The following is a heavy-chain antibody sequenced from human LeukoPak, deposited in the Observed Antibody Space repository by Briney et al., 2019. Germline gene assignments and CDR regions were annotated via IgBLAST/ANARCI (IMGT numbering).Heavy chain of an antibody. CDR3: ARATYYYGSGTDY. D-gene: IGHD3-10*01. J-gene: IGHJ4*02. CDR1: GGSISSSNW. Sequence: PSETLSLTCAVSGGSISSSNWWSWVRQPPGKGLEWIGEIYRSGSTNYNPSLKSRVTISVDKSKNQFSLKLSSVTAADTAVYYCARATYYYGSGTDYWGQGTLVTVSS. CDR2: IYRSGST. V-gene: IGHV4-4*02.